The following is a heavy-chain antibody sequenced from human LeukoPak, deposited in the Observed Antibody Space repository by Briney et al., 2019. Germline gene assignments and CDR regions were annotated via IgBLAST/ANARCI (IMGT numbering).Heavy chain of an antibody. CDR3: VRAVVVAAIPYYFDY. V-gene: IGHV4-59*01. CDR2: IYYSGST. D-gene: IGHD2-15*01. J-gene: IGHJ4*02. Sequence: SETLSLTCTVSGGSISGYYWSWIRQPPGKGLEWIGYIYYSGSTNYNPSLKSRVTILVDTSRNQFFLKLSSVTAADTAVYYCVRAVVVAAIPYYFDYWGQGTLVTVSS. CDR1: GGSISGYY.